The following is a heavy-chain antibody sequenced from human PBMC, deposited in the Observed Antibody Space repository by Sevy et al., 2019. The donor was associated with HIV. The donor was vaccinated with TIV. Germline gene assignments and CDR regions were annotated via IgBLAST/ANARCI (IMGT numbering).Heavy chain of an antibody. CDR3: AKGSRIAARRGTYYYYGMDV. CDR2: ISYDGSNK. D-gene: IGHD6-6*01. Sequence: GGSLRLSCAASGLTFSSYGMHWVRQAPGKGLEWVAVISYDGSNKYYADSVKGRFTISRDNSKNTLYLQMNSLRAEDTAVYYCAKGSRIAARRGTYYYYGMDVWGQGTTVTVSS. V-gene: IGHV3-30*18. CDR1: GLTFSSYG. J-gene: IGHJ6*02.